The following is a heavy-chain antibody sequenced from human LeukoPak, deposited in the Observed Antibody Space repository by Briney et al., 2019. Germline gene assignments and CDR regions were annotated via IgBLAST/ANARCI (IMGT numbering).Heavy chain of an antibody. CDR1: GDSASINSAA. CDR2: TYYRSKWYN. CDR3: TRGSYSYSDY. Sequence: SQTLSLTPAISGDSASINSAAWNWIRQSPSRGLEWLGRTYYRSKWYNDYAVSVKSRLIIVSDTYKNQFSLHLNPVTPEDTAVYYCTRGSYSYSDYWGQGTLVTVSS. D-gene: IGHD2-2*02. V-gene: IGHV6-1*01. J-gene: IGHJ4*02.